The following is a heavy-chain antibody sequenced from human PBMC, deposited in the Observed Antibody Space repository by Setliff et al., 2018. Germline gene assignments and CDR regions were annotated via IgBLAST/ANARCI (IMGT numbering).Heavy chain of an antibody. CDR1: GDSLSSGTQY. Sequence: SETLSLTCSVLGDSLSSGTQYWAWIRQPPGKGLEWIGNINYSGSTYYNPSLKSRVTMSVDASKNQVSLKVTSVTAEDTAVYYCAKTKGFKDGWFDPWGQGTLVTVSS. J-gene: IGHJ5*02. CDR3: AKTKGFKDGWFDP. CDR2: INYSGST. V-gene: IGHV4-39*01.